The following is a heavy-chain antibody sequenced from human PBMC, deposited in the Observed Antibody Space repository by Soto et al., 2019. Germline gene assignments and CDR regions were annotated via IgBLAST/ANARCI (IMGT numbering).Heavy chain of an antibody. J-gene: IGHJ3*01. D-gene: IGHD2-21*02. V-gene: IGHV3-23*01. CDR1: GFTFSNYA. CDR3: AKNGLCSIATYCNYGDCHYAFDL. CDR2: VRGGGDGT. Sequence: EVQLLESGGGLVQPGGSLRLSCAASGFTFSNYAMSWVRQAPGKGLEWVSTVRGGGDGTYYADSVKGRFTNSRDNPRNTVYLQMNRLRAEETSVYYCAKNGLCSIATYCNYGDCHYAFDLWGQGTIVTVSS.